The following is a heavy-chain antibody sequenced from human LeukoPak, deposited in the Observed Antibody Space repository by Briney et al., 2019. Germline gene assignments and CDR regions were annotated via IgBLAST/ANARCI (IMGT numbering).Heavy chain of an antibody. V-gene: IGHV1-46*01. CDR1: GYTFTSYY. J-gene: IGHJ4*02. Sequence: ASVKVSCKASGYTFTSYYMHWVRQAPGQGLERMGIINPSGGSTSYAQKFQGRVTMTRDTSTSTVYMELRSLRSDDTAVYYCAREESYDSSGYWVDYWGQGTLVTVSS. D-gene: IGHD3-22*01. CDR2: INPSGGST. CDR3: AREESYDSSGYWVDY.